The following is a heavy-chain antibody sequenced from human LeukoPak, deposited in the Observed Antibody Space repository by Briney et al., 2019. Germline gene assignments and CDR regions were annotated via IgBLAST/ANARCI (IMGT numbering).Heavy chain of an antibody. CDR1: GYSISSGYY. Sequence: SETLSLTCTVSGYSISSGYYWGWIRQPPGKGLEWIGSIYHSGSTYYNPSLKSRVTISVDTSKNQFSLKLSSVTAADTAVYYCARVRYCSGGSCYSQGYYYYMDVWGKGTTVTVSS. CDR3: ARVRYCSGGSCYSQGYYYYMDV. CDR2: IYHSGST. J-gene: IGHJ6*03. D-gene: IGHD2-15*01. V-gene: IGHV4-38-2*02.